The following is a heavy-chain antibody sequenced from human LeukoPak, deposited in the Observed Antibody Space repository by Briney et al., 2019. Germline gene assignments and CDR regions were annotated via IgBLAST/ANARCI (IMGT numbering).Heavy chain of an antibody. V-gene: IGHV4-34*01. CDR2: INHSGST. CDR1: GGSFSGYY. CDR3: ARGRFRQLGWFDP. D-gene: IGHD6-13*01. Sequence: SETLSLTCAVYGGSFSGYYWSWIRQPPEKGLEWIGEINHSGSTNYNPSLKSRVTISVDTSKNQFSLKLSSVTAADTAVYYCARGRFRQLGWFDPWGQGTLVTVSS. J-gene: IGHJ5*02.